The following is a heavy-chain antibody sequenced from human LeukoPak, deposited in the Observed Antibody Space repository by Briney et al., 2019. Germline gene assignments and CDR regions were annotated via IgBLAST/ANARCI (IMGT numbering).Heavy chain of an antibody. V-gene: IGHV1-3*01. Sequence: ASVKVSCKASGYTFTSYAMHWVRQAPGQRLEWMGWINAGNGNTKYSQKFQGRVTMTTDTSTSTAYMELRSLRSDDTAVYYCARGGHYYDSSGYFIDYWGQGTLVTVSS. D-gene: IGHD3-22*01. CDR1: GYTFTSYA. CDR2: INAGNGNT. CDR3: ARGGHYYDSSGYFIDY. J-gene: IGHJ4*02.